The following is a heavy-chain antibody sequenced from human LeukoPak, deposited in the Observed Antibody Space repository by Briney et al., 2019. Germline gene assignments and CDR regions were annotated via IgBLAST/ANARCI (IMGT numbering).Heavy chain of an antibody. V-gene: IGHV3-30*03. J-gene: IGHJ6*02. Sequence: GRSLRLSCAASGFTFSSYGMHWVRQAPGKGLEWVAVISYDGSNKYYADSVKGRFTISRDNSKNTLYLQMNSLRAEDTAVYYCARDGARYSSSYYYYGMDVWGQGTTVTVSS. D-gene: IGHD6-13*01. CDR2: ISYDGSNK. CDR1: GFTFSSYG. CDR3: ARDGARYSSSYYYYGMDV.